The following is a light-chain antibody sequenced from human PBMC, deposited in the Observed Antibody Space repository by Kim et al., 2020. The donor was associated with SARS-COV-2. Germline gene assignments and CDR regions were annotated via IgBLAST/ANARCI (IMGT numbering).Light chain of an antibody. CDR1: QSISTY. J-gene: IGKJ2*01. CDR2: AAS. Sequence: SASVGDRVTITCRASQSISTYLNWYQHKPGKAPKLLIYAASSLQSGVPSRFSGSATGTDFTLAISSLQHEDFATYYCQQSYSIPLTFGQGTKLEIK. V-gene: IGKV1-39*01. CDR3: QQSYSIPLT.